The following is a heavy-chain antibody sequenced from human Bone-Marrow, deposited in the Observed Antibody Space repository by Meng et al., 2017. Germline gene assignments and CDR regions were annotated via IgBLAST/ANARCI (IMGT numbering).Heavy chain of an antibody. J-gene: IGHJ6*02. D-gene: IGHD6-19*01. CDR3: AGCIAVASRYYYYGMDV. V-gene: IGHV3-30*19. Sequence: GQSLKISCAASVFTFSSYGMHWVRQAPGKGLEWVAVISYDGSNKYYADSVKGRFTISRDNSKNTLYLQMNSLRAEDTAVYYCAGCIAVASRYYYYGMDVWGQGTTVTVSS. CDR1: VFTFSSYG. CDR2: ISYDGSNK.